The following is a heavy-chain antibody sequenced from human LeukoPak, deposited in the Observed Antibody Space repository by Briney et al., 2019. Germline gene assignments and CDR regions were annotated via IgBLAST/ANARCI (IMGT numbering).Heavy chain of an antibody. J-gene: IGHJ6*04. CDR3: AKDWEKWCSGGSCYDTAIEYYYYGMDV. CDR2: ISYDGSNK. D-gene: IGHD2-15*01. V-gene: IGHV3-30*18. CDR1: GFTFSSYG. Sequence: PGRSLRLSCAASGFTFSSYGMHWVRQAPGKGLEWVAVISYDGSNKYYADSVKGRFTISRDNSKNTLYLQMNSLRAEDTAVYYCAKDWEKWCSGGSCYDTAIEYYYYGMDVWGKGTTVTVSS.